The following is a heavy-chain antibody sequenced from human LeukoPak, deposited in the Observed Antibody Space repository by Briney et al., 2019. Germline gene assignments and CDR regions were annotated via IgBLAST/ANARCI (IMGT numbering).Heavy chain of an antibody. CDR2: ITTYNGYT. D-gene: IGHD4-17*01. CDR3: ARGYDYGDYVGDFDY. V-gene: IGHV1-18*04. CDR1: GYTFNVYY. J-gene: IGHJ4*02. Sequence: ASVNVSCKASGYTFNVYYIHWVRQAPGQGLEWMGWITTYNGYTKYAQKLQDRVTMTTDTPTSTAYMDLRGLRSDDTAVYYCARGYDYGDYVGDFDYWGQGTLVTVSS.